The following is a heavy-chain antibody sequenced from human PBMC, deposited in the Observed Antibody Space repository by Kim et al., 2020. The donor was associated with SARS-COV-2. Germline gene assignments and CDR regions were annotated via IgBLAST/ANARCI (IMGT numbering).Heavy chain of an antibody. V-gene: IGHV3-73*01. CDR2: INNKDNNYAT. CDR1: GFTFSGSH. Sequence: GGSLRLSCAASGFTFSGSHMHWVRQASGKGLEWVGRINNKDNNYATTYGASVKGRFTISREDSKNTAYLQMNSLNTEDTAVYYCRARGGDASEEWGQGTL. D-gene: IGHD3-16*01. J-gene: IGHJ4*02. CDR3: RARGGDASEE.